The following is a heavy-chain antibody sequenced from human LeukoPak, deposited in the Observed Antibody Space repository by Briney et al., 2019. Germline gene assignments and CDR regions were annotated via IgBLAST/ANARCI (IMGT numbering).Heavy chain of an antibody. V-gene: IGHV4-30-4*01. Sequence: SETRSLTCTVSGGSISSGDYYWSWIRQPPGKGLVWIGYIYYSGSTYYNPSLKSRVTISVDTSKNQFSLKLNSVTAADTAVYYCARVDYGDYYFDSWGQGTLVTVSS. CDR2: IYYSGST. J-gene: IGHJ4*02. CDR1: GGSISSGDYY. CDR3: ARVDYGDYYFDS. D-gene: IGHD4-17*01.